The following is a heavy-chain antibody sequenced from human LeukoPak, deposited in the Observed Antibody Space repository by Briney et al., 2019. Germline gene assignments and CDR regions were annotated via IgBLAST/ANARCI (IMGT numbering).Heavy chain of an antibody. J-gene: IGHJ4*02. CDR2: IKYDGSEK. CDR1: GFTLSSYW. Sequence: PGGSLRLSCAASGFTLSSYWMSWVRQAPGKGLEWVANIKYDGSEKDYVDSVKGRFTISRDNAKKSLYLQMNSLRAEDTAVYYCARDIAPAGLFFDYWGQGTLVTVSS. D-gene: IGHD6-13*01. V-gene: IGHV3-7*01. CDR3: ARDIAPAGLFFDY.